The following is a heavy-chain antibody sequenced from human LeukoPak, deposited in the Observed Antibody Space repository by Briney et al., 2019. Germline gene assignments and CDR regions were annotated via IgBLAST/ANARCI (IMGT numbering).Heavy chain of an antibody. J-gene: IGHJ3*02. CDR2: ISSSSSYI. CDR1: GFTFSSYS. D-gene: IGHD3-22*01. CDR3: ARVRDSHDAFDI. Sequence: GGSLRLSCAASGFTFSSYSMNWVRQAPGKGLEWVSSISSSSSYIYYADSAKGRFTISRDNAKNSLYLQMNSLRAEDTAVYYCARVRDSHDAFDIWGQGTMVTVSS. V-gene: IGHV3-21*01.